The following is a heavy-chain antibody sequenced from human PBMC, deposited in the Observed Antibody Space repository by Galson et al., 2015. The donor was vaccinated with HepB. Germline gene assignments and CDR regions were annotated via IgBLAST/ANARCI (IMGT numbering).Heavy chain of an antibody. Sequence: SVKVSCKASGYIFTRYGVNWVRQAPGQGLEWVGWISAYNGDTNFARKFQGRVTMTLDTSTSTVYMALRSLRSDDTAVYYCARSNYYDSSGRAYKHASEIWGQGTMVTVSS. V-gene: IGHV1-18*04. CDR2: ISAYNGDT. D-gene: IGHD3-22*01. J-gene: IGHJ3*02. CDR3: ARSNYYDSSGRAYKHASEI. CDR1: GYIFTRYG.